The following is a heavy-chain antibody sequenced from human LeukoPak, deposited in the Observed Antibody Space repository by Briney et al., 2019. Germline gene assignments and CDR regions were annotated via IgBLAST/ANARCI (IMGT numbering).Heavy chain of an antibody. V-gene: IGHV2-5*01. CDR3: AHSPPSRSYYNWFDP. J-gene: IGHJ5*02. CDR2: IYWNDDK. D-gene: IGHD3-10*01. Sequence: SGPTLVKPTQALTLTCTFSGFSLSTSGVGVGWIRQPPGKALEWLALIYWNDDKRYSPSLKSRLTITKDTSKNQVVLTMTNMDPVDTATYYCAHSPPSRSYYNWFDPWGQGTLVTVSS. CDR1: GFSLSTSGVG.